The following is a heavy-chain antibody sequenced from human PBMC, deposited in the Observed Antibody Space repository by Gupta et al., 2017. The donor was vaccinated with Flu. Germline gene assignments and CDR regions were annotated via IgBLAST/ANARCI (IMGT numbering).Heavy chain of an antibody. D-gene: IGHD3-22*01. J-gene: IGHJ4*02. CDR1: GFTVSSNY. V-gene: IGHV3-66*02. Sequence: EVQLVESGGGLVQPGGSLRLSCAASGFTVSSNYMSWVRQAPGKGLEWVSVIYSGGSTYYADSVKGRFTISRDNSKNTLYLQMNSLRAEDTAVYYCARGDYYDSSGYYDYWGQGTLVTVSS. CDR3: ARGDYYDSSGYYDY. CDR2: IYSGGST.